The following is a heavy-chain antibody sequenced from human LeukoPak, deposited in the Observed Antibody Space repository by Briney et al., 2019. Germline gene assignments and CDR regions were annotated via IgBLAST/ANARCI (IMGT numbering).Heavy chain of an antibody. J-gene: IGHJ4*02. CDR1: GFTFSDYY. CDR3: ARVGPTTVVTPGSFDY. D-gene: IGHD4-23*01. V-gene: IGHV3-11*01. Sequence: GGSLRLSCAASGFTFSDYYMSWIRQAPGKGLEWVPYISSSGSTIYYADSVKGRFTISRDNAKNSLYLQMNSLRAEDTAVYYCARVGPTTVVTPGSFDYWGQGTLVTVSS. CDR2: ISSSGSTI.